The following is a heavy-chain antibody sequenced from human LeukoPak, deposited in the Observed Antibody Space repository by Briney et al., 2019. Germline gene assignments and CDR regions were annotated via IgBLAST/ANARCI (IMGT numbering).Heavy chain of an antibody. CDR2: ISSSGSTI. Sequence: GGSLRLSCAASGFNFSTYAMNWVRQAPGKGLEWVSYISSSGSTIYYADSVKGRFTISRDNAKNSLYLQMNSLRAEDTAVYYCARVVVAATNWFDPWGQGTLVTV. V-gene: IGHV3-48*04. D-gene: IGHD2-15*01. CDR3: ARVVVAATNWFDP. J-gene: IGHJ5*02. CDR1: GFNFSTYA.